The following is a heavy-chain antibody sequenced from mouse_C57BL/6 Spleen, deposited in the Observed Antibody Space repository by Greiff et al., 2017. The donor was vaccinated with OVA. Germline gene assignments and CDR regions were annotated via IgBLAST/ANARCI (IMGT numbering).Heavy chain of an antibody. J-gene: IGHJ2*01. Sequence: VQLQQSGPELVKPGASVTISCKASGYAFRSSWMNWVKQRPGTGLVWIGRMYTGDGDTNYNGKFKVKATLTANTSASTAYMQLSSLTSEDSAVYFCARGDDYGDYWGQGTTLTVSS. CDR3: ARGDDYGDY. V-gene: IGHV1-82*01. CDR2: MYTGDGDT. D-gene: IGHD2-4*01. CDR1: GYAFRSSW.